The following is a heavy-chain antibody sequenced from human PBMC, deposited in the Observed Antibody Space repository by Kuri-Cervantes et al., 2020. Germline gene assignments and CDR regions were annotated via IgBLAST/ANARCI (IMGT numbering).Heavy chain of an antibody. J-gene: IGHJ4*02. CDR1: GGSFSGYY. CDR3: ARGLRGSGGYYDY. D-gene: IGHD3-22*01. V-gene: IGHV4-34*01. Sequence: GSLRLSCAVYGGSFSGYYWSWIRQPPGKGLEWIGEINHSGSTNYNPSLKSRVTISVDTSKNQFSLNLSSVTAADTAVYYCARGLRGSGGYYDYWGQGTLVTVSS. CDR2: INHSGST.